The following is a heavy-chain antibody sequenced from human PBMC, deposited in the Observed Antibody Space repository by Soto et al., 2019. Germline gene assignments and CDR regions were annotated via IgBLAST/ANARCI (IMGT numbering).Heavy chain of an antibody. V-gene: IGHV4-34*01. Sequence: QVQLQQWGAGLLKPSETLSLTCAVYGGSFSGYYWCWIRQPPGKALEWIGEITHSGSTNYNTSLKSRVTISLDTFKIQFSLKLSSVTAADTAVYYCAMGTRGLGNYYYYGMDVWGQGTTVTVSS. CDR1: GGSFSGYY. CDR3: AMGTRGLGNYYYYGMDV. D-gene: IGHD7-27*01. J-gene: IGHJ6*02. CDR2: ITHSGST.